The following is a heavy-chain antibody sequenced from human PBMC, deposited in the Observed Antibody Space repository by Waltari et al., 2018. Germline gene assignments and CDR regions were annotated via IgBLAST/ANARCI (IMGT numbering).Heavy chain of an antibody. V-gene: IGHV1-8*02. CDR2: MNPNSGNT. CDR3: ARVAGIAVAGTDDY. Sequence: QVQLVQSGAEVKKPGASVKVSCKASGYTFTSYDINWVQPATGQGLEWMGWMNPNSGNTGYAQKFQGRVTMTRNTSISTAYMELSSLRSEDTAVYYCARVAGIAVAGTDDYWGQGTLVTVSS. CDR1: GYTFTSYD. J-gene: IGHJ4*02. D-gene: IGHD6-19*01.